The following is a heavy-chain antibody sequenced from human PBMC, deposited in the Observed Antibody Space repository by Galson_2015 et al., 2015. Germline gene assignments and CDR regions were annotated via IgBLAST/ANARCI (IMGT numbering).Heavy chain of an antibody. J-gene: IGHJ1*01. D-gene: IGHD2-21*02. CDR3: ARDPLEYCGGDCAKELEYFQH. V-gene: IGHV1-8*01. CDR1: GYTFTSYD. Sequence: SVKVSCEASGYTFTSYDINWVRQATGQGLEWMGWMNPNSGNTGYAQKFQGRVTMTRNTSISTAYMELSSLRSEDTAVYYCARDPLEYCGGDCAKELEYFQHWGQGTLVTVSS. CDR2: MNPNSGNT.